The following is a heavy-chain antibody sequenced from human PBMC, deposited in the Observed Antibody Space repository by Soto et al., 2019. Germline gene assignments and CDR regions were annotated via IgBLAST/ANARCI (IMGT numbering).Heavy chain of an antibody. J-gene: IGHJ2*01. CDR3: ARVKVGDLFRFNWFFDL. D-gene: IGHD3-3*01. V-gene: IGHV4-30-2*01. Sequence: PLEILSLTCTVSGGSIISGNFSWTWIRQPPGKGLEWIAYIFHTGSTFYNSSLKPRVSISVDRSKNQFSLKLKSVTETDTAVYYCARVKVGDLFRFNWFFDLWGRGTLVTVSS. CDR2: IFHTGST. CDR1: GGSIISGNFS.